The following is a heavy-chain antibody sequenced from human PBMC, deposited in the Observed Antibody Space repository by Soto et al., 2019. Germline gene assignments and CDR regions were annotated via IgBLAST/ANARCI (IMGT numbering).Heavy chain of an antibody. CDR3: ARDKVVTAPYYYYGMDV. J-gene: IGHJ6*02. CDR2: ISAYNGNT. V-gene: IGHV1-18*01. CDR1: GYTFTSYG. D-gene: IGHD2-21*02. Sequence: QVQLVQSGAEVKKPGASVKVSCKASGYTFTSYGISWVRQAPGQGLEWMGWISAYNGNTNYAQKLQGRVTMTTDTATSTAYMELRSLRSDDTAVYYCARDKVVTAPYYYYGMDVWGQGTTVTVSS.